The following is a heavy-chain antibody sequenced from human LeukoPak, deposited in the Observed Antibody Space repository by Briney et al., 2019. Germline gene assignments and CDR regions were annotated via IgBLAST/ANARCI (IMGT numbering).Heavy chain of an antibody. J-gene: IGHJ4*02. V-gene: IGHV3-74*01. CDR1: GFTFSSYW. CDR3: VRSLTYYYGSRNFDY. D-gene: IGHD3-10*01. Sequence: GGSLRLSCAASGFTFSSYWMHWVRHGPGKGLVWVSRIHRDGSSTSYADSVKGRFTISRDNAKNTLYLQMNSLRAEDTAVYYCVRSLTYYYGSRNFDYWGQGTLVTVSS. CDR2: IHRDGSST.